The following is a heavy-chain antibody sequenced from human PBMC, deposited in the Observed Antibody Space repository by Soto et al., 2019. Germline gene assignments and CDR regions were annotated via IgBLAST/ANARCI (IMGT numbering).Heavy chain of an antibody. J-gene: IGHJ4*02. D-gene: IGHD3-10*01. V-gene: IGHV1-18*01. CDR1: GCTFSIYG. CDR3: VRDLDGSGSYYTDY. CDR2: IRPNNGNT. Sequence: QVQLVQSGAEVKKPGASVKVSCKASGCTFSIYGINWVRQAPGQGLEGMGWIRPNNGNTKYAQNLQGRVTMTTDTSTSTAYMELKSLRSDDTAVYYCVRDLDGSGSYYTDYWGPGTLVTVSS.